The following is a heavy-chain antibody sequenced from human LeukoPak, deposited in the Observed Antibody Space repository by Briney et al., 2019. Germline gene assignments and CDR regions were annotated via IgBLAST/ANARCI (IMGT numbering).Heavy chain of an antibody. Sequence: GGSLRLSCAASGFTFSSYSMNWVRQAPGKGLEWVSSISSSSSYIYYADSVKGRFTISRDNAKNSLYLQMNSLRAEDTALYYCARGGLDRFDPWGQGTLVTVSS. D-gene: IGHD3/OR15-3a*01. CDR3: ARGGLDRFDP. CDR1: GFTFSSYS. J-gene: IGHJ5*02. CDR2: ISSSSSYI. V-gene: IGHV3-21*01.